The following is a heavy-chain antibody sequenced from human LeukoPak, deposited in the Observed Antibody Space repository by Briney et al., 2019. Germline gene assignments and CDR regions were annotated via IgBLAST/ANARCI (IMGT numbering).Heavy chain of an antibody. CDR1: GFTFSTIG. CDR2: ISPDGSKT. J-gene: IGHJ4*02. D-gene: IGHD3-3*01. V-gene: IGHV3-30*04. Sequence: GGSLRLSCAASGFTFSTIGLHWVRQAPGKGLEWVAMISPDGSKTFYTDPIKGRFTISRDNSNNTLYLQMNSVRLEDTALYYCATEGEEWTNFDYWGQGTLVTVSS. CDR3: ATEGEEWTNFDY.